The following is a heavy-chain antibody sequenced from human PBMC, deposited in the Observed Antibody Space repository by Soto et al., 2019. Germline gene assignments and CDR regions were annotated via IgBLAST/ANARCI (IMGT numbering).Heavy chain of an antibody. J-gene: IGHJ5*02. D-gene: IGHD6-13*01. CDR1: GASMNSYH. CDR2: IHSSGST. Sequence: SETLSLTCTVSGASMNSYHWSWIRQPAGKGLEWIGHIHSSGSTSYNPSLKSRVTMSVDTSKNQFSLRLMSLTAADTAVYYCARDQGVAAAGITWFDPWGQGSLVTVSS. V-gene: IGHV4-4*07. CDR3: ARDQGVAAAGITWFDP.